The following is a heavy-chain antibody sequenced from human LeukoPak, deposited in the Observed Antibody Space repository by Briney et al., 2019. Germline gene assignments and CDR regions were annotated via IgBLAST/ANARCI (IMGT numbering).Heavy chain of an antibody. J-gene: IGHJ3*02. CDR1: GGSISSHY. CDR2: IYYSGST. V-gene: IGHV4-59*11. D-gene: IGHD4-11*01. CDR3: ARDKSNYDAFDI. Sequence: SETLSLTCTVSGGSISSHYWSWIRQPPGKGLEWIGYIYYSGSTNYNPSLKSRVTISVDRSKNQFSLKLSSVTAADTAVYYCARDKSNYDAFDIWGQGTMVTVSS.